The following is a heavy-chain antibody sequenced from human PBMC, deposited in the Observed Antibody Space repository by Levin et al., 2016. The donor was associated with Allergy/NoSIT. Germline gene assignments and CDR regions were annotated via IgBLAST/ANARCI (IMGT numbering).Heavy chain of an antibody. D-gene: IGHD1-26*01. CDR2: ISGHNGVT. CDR3: ASNTSPGDYYYVMDV. J-gene: IGHJ6*02. CDR1: GYTFTGYG. Sequence: ASVKVSCKASGYTFTGYGINWVRQAPGQGLEWVGWISGHNGVTNYPHKLQDRVILTTDTSASTAYMELRSLRSDDTAVYYCASNTSPGDYYYVMDVWGQGTTVTVSS. V-gene: IGHV1-18*01.